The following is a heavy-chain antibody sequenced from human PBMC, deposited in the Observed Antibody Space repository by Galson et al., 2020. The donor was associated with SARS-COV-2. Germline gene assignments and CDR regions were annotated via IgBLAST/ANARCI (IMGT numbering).Heavy chain of an antibody. V-gene: IGHV4-61*02. D-gene: IGHD2-2*01. Sequence: SETLSLTCTVSGDSVGSGRSYWNWLRQPAGKGLEWIGRIYNSENVNYNPSLRSRVTMSVDTSKNQFSLKLNSMTAADTAVYYCAGDPGSSSTTGGFGYWGQGTLVTVSS. J-gene: IGHJ4*02. CDR1: GDSVGSGRSY. CDR2: IYNSENV. CDR3: AGDPGSSSTTGGFGY.